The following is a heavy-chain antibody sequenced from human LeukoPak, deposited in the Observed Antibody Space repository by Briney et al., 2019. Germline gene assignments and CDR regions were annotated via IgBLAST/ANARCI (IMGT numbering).Heavy chain of an antibody. CDR1: GYTFTSYA. V-gene: IGHV1-3*01. CDR3: ARNRYCSGGSCYVWFDP. J-gene: IGHJ5*02. CDR2: INAGNGNT. D-gene: IGHD2-15*01. Sequence: ASAKVSCKASGYTFTSYAMHWVRQAPGQRLEWMGWINAGNGNTKYSQKFQGRVTITRDTSASTAYMELSSLRSEDTAVYYCARNRYCSGGSCYVWFDPWGQGTLVTVSS.